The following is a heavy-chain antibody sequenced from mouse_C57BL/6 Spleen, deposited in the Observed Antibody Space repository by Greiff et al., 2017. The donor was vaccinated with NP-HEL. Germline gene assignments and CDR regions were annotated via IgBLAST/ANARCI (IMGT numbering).Heavy chain of an antibody. V-gene: IGHV2-9*01. CDR1: GFSLTSYG. D-gene: IGHD1-1*01. CDR3: AKGRDGSSPYYYAMDY. J-gene: IGHJ4*01. Sequence: VMLVESGPGLVAPSQSLSITCTVSGFSLTSYGVDWVRQPPGKGLEWLGVIWGGGSTNYNSALMSRLSISKDNSKSQVFLKMNSLQTDDTAMYYCAKGRDGSSPYYYAMDYWGQGTSVTVSS. CDR2: IWGGGST.